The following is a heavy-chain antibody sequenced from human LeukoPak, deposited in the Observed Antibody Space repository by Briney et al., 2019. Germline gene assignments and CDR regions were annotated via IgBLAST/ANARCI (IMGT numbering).Heavy chain of an antibody. V-gene: IGHV3-21*01. J-gene: IGHJ4*02. CDR2: ISSSSSYI. Sequence: GGSLRLSCAASGFTFSSYSMNWVRQAPGKGLEWVSSISSSSSYIYYADSVKGRFTISRDNAKNSLYLQMNSLRAEDTAVYYCATEYDISTGYAYYFDYWGQGTLVTVSS. CDR1: GFTFSSYS. CDR3: ATEYDISTGYAYYFDY. D-gene: IGHD3-9*01.